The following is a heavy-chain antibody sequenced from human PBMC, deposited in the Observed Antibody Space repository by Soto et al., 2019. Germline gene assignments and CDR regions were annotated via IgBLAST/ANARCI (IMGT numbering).Heavy chain of an antibody. CDR3: ARESRAYDSSGYYYVGYFDY. CDR2: IFYSGST. V-gene: IGHV4-59*01. Sequence: SETLSLTCTVSCGSISSYYWSWIRQPPGKGLEWIGYIFYSGSTNYNPSLKSRVTISVDTSKNQLSLKLSSVTAADTAVYYCARESRAYDSSGYYYVGYFDYWGQGALVTVSS. CDR1: CGSISSYY. J-gene: IGHJ4*02. D-gene: IGHD3-22*01.